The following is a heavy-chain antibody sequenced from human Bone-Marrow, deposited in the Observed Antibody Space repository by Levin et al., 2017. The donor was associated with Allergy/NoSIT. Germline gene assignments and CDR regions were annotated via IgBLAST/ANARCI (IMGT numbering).Heavy chain of an antibody. CDR1: GFTFSSYG. CDR3: AKSARPLNYYYYGMNV. Sequence: GGSLRLSCAASGFTFSSYGLHWVRRPPGKGLEWVAVISFDGRNQFYGDSVKGRFTVSRDSSSITLYLHMHSLRVEDTAVYSCAKSARPLNYYYYGMNVWGQGTTVTVSS. D-gene: IGHD6-6*01. J-gene: IGHJ6*02. V-gene: IGHV3-30*18. CDR2: ISFDGRNQ.